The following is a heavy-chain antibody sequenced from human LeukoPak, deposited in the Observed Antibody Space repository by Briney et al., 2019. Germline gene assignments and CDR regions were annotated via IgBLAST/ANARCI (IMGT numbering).Heavy chain of an antibody. D-gene: IGHD3-3*01. CDR3: AKDGYPWGWSGYFDF. CDR2: ISWNSGSI. V-gene: IGHV3-9*01. CDR1: GFTFDDYA. J-gene: IGHJ4*02. Sequence: PGRSLRLSCAASGFTFDDYALHWVRQAPGKGLEGGSGISWNSGSIGYADSVKGRFTISRDNAKNSLYLQMNCLRAEDTALYYCAKDGYPWGWSGYFDFWGQGTLVTVSS.